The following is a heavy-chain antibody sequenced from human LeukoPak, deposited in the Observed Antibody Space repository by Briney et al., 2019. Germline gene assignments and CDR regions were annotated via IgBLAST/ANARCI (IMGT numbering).Heavy chain of an antibody. CDR2: ISSNGDDT. V-gene: IGHV3-64D*09. J-gene: IGHJ4*02. CDR3: VKDQGSRYRYFDY. CDR1: GFTFSSHD. D-gene: IGHD3-16*02. Sequence: GGSLRLSCSASGFTFSSHDLYWVRQAPGKGPEYVSGISSNGDDTYYADSVRGRFTVSRDNSKNTLYLQMSSLRAEDTAVYYCVKDQGSRYRYFDYWGQGTLVTVSS.